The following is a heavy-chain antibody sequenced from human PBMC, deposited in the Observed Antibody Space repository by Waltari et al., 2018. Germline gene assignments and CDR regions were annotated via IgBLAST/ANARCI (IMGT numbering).Heavy chain of an antibody. Sequence: QVQLQESGPGLVKPSETLSLTCAVSGYSISSGYYWGWIRQPPGKGLEWIGSIYHSGSTYYNPSLKSRVTISVDTSKNQFSLKLSSVTAADTAVYYCARHHGCSGGSCYGEGWWYFDYWGQGTLVTVSS. CDR1: GYSISSGYY. J-gene: IGHJ4*02. D-gene: IGHD2-15*01. V-gene: IGHV4-38-2*01. CDR3: ARHHGCSGGSCYGEGWWYFDY. CDR2: IYHSGST.